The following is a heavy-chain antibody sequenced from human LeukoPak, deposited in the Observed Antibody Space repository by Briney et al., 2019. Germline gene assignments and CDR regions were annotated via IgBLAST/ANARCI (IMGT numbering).Heavy chain of an antibody. CDR3: AKEASGSSGWYGNYYYYYYMDV. D-gene: IGHD6-19*01. Sequence: KYYADSVKGRFTISRDNSKNTLYLQMNSLRAEDTAVYYCAKEASGSSGWYGNYYYYYYMDVWGKGTTVTVSS. V-gene: IGHV3-30-3*02. CDR2: K. J-gene: IGHJ6*03.